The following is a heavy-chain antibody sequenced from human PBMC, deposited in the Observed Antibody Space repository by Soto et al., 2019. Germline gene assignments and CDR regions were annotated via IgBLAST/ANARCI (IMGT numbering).Heavy chain of an antibody. CDR2: IYHSGST. Sequence: PSETLSLTCAVSGGSISRGGYSWSWIRQPPGKGLEWIGYIYHSGSTYCNPSLKSRVTISVDRPKDQFSLKLSSVTAADTAVYYCARDGGQSSGWFGYFSYWGQRTLFSVSS. D-gene: IGHD6-19*01. J-gene: IGHJ4*02. CDR3: ARDGGQSSGWFGYFSY. CDR1: GGSISRGGYS. V-gene: IGHV4-30-2*01.